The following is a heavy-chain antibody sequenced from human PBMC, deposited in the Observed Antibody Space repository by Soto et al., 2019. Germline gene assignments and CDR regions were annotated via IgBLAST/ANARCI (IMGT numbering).Heavy chain of an antibody. D-gene: IGHD6-19*01. CDR3: ARDRPSGWEWYYFDY. CDR2: ISSSSSYT. Sequence: QVQLVESGGGLVKAGGSLRLSCAASGFTFNDYYMSWIRQAPGKGLAWVSYISSSSSYTDYADSVKGRFTISRDNARNSLYLQMNSLRADDTAVYYYARDRPSGWEWYYFDYWGQGILITVSS. J-gene: IGHJ4*02. CDR1: GFTFNDYY. V-gene: IGHV3-11*05.